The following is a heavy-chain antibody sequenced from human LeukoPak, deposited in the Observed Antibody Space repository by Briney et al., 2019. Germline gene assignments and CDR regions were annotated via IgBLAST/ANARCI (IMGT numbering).Heavy chain of an antibody. CDR3: ARSGAYFDY. J-gene: IGHJ4*02. V-gene: IGHV6-1*01. D-gene: IGHD3-10*01. CDR2: TYYRSKWYY. CDR1: GDSVSSKSAA. Sequence: SQTLSLTCAISGDSVSSKSAAWNWLRQSPSRGLEWLGRTYYRSKWYYEYAVSVKSRISINPDTSKSQFSLQLNSVTPEDTAVYYCARSGAYFDYWGQGTLVTVSS.